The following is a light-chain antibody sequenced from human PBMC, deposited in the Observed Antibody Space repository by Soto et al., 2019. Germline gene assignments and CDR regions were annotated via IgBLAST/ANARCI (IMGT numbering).Light chain of an antibody. CDR2: WAS. V-gene: IGKV4-1*01. CDR3: QQYYSTPLT. Sequence: DIVLTQSPDSLAMSLGERATINCKSSQTVLYSSNNKNYLAWYQQKPGQPPKLLIYWASTRQSGVPDRFSGSGSGTDFTLTRSSLQAEHVAVYYCQQYYSTPLTFGGGTKVEL. CDR1: QTVLYSSNNKNY. J-gene: IGKJ4*01.